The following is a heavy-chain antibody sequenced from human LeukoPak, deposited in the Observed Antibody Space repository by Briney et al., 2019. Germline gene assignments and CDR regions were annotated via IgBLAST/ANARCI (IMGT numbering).Heavy chain of an antibody. CDR3: ARDRSSSWYQGRWFDP. CDR2: INTNTGNP. J-gene: IGHJ5*02. CDR1: GYTFTSYA. D-gene: IGHD6-13*01. Sequence: ASVKVSCKASGYTFTSYAMNWVRQAPGQGLEWMGWINTNTGNPTYAQGFTGRFVFSLDTSVSTAYLQISSLKAEDTAVYYCARDRSSSWYQGRWFDPWSQGTLVTVSS. V-gene: IGHV7-4-1*02.